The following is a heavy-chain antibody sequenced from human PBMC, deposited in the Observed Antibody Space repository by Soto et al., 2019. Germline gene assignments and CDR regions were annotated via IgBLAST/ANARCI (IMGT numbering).Heavy chain of an antibody. CDR3: AAPGSTFGGVIGY. Sequence: GSLRLSCAASGFTFSSYWRHWVRQAPGKGLVWVSRINSDGSSTSYADSVKGRFTISRDNAKNTLYLQMNSLRAEDTAVYYCAAPGSTFGGVIGYWGQGTLVTVSS. CDR2: INSDGSST. D-gene: IGHD3-16*02. V-gene: IGHV3-74*01. CDR1: GFTFSSYW. J-gene: IGHJ4*02.